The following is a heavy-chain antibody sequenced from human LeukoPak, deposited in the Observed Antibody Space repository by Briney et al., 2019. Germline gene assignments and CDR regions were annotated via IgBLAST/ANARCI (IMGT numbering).Heavy chain of an antibody. D-gene: IGHD6-13*01. Sequence: SETLSLTCAVSDDSFSSHYWTWIRQPPGKGLEWIGYISYIGTTDYNPSLKSRVTISVDTSKNQFSLKLSSVTAADTAVYYCARSWQQLDSVYYYMDVWGKGTTVTVSS. CDR1: DDSFSSHY. J-gene: IGHJ6*03. CDR3: ARSWQQLDSVYYYMDV. CDR2: ISYIGTT. V-gene: IGHV4-59*11.